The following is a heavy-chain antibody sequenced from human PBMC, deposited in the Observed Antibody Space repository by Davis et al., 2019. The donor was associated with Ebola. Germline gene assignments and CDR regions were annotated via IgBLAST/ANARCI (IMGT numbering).Heavy chain of an antibody. V-gene: IGHV4-59*08. CDR2: IYYSGST. J-gene: IGHJ4*02. CDR3: ARALIVATIIGTYYFDY. CDR1: GGSISSYY. Sequence: SETLSLTCTVSGGSISSYYWSWIRQPPGKGLEWIGYIYYSGSTNYNPSLKSRVTISVDTSKNQFSLKLSSVTAADTAVYYCARALIVATIIGTYYFDYWGQGTLVTVSS. D-gene: IGHD5-12*01.